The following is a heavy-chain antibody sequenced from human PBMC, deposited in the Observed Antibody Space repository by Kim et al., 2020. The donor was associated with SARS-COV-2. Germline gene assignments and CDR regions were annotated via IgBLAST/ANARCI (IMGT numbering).Heavy chain of an antibody. D-gene: IGHD3-22*01. CDR2: GIPIFGTG. J-gene: IGHJ3*02. CDR1: GGTFSSYA. V-gene: IGHV1-69*13. CDR3: ARWGENSDYYDSSGPDAFDI. Sequence: SVKVSCKASGGTFSSYAISWVRQAPGEGRGVWGGGIPIFGTGYDAVKFQGRVTITADESTSTAYMELSSLRSEDTAVYYCARWGENSDYYDSSGPDAFDIWGQGTMVTVAS.